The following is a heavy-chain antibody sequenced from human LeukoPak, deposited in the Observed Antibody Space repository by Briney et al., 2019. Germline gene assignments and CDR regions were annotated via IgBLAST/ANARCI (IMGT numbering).Heavy chain of an antibody. Sequence: GGSLRLSCAASGFTFSSYAMSWVRQAPGKGLEWVSAISGSGGSTYYADSVKGRFTISRDNSKNTLYLQMNSLRAEDTAVYYCARERGEGDHVLLWFGELSEYYMDVWGKGTTVTVSS. CDR2: ISGSGGST. D-gene: IGHD3-10*01. J-gene: IGHJ6*03. V-gene: IGHV3-23*01. CDR1: GFTFSSYA. CDR3: ARERGEGDHVLLWFGELSEYYMDV.